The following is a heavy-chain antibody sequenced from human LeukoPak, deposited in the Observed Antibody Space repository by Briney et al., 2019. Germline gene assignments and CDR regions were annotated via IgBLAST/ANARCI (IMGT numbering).Heavy chain of an antibody. D-gene: IGHD1-14*01. CDR1: GYTFTGYY. CDR3: ATEPPSTGCFDL. CDR2: INPNSGGT. V-gene: IGHV1-2*06. J-gene: IGHJ2*01. Sequence: ASVKVSCKASGYTFTGYYMHWVRQAPGQGLEWMGRINPNSGGTNYAQKFQGRVTMTRDTSISTAYMELSSLRSEDTAVYYCATEPPSTGCFDLWGRGTLVIVSS.